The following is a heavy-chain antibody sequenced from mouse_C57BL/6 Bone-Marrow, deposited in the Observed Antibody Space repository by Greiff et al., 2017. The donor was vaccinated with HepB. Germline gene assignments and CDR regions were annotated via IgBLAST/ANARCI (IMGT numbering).Heavy chain of an antibody. J-gene: IGHJ2*01. D-gene: IGHD1-1*01. CDR3: ARVYYGSSSY. Sequence: QVQLQQSGAELVKPGASVKLSCKASGYTFTSYWMHWVKQRPGQGLEWIGMIHPNSGSTNYNEKFKSKATLTVDKSSSTAYMQLSSLTSEDSAVYYCARVYYGSSSYWGQGTTLTVSS. CDR1: GYTFTSYW. V-gene: IGHV1-64*01. CDR2: IHPNSGST.